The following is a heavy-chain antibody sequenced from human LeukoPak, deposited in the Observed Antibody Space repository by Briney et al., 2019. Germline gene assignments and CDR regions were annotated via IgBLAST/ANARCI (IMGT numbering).Heavy chain of an antibody. CDR1: GYTFTGYY. CDR3: ARHPRYSSSRSSAEGYYYYYMDV. D-gene: IGHD6-6*01. V-gene: IGHV1-2*02. Sequence: ASVKVSCKASGYTFTGYYMHWVRQAPGQGLEWMGWINPNSGGTNYAQKFQGRVTMTRDTSISTAYLQWSSLKASDTAMYYCARHPRYSSSRSSAEGYYYYYMDVWGKGTTVTVSS. J-gene: IGHJ6*03. CDR2: INPNSGGT.